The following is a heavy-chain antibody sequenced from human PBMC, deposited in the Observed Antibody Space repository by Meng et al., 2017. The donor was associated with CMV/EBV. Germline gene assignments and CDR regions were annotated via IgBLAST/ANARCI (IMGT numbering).Heavy chain of an antibody. Sequence: ASVKVSCKASGYTFTSYGISWVRQAPGQGLEWMGWISAYNGNTNHAQKLQGRVTMTTDTSTSTAYMELRSLRSDDTAVYYCARDSAEKGVSDAFDIWGQGTMVTVSS. CDR1: GYTFTSYG. CDR2: ISAYNGNT. V-gene: IGHV1-18*01. CDR3: ARDSAEKGVSDAFDI. J-gene: IGHJ3*02.